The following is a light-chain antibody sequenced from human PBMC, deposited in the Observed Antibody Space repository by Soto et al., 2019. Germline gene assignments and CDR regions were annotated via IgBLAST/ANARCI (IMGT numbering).Light chain of an antibody. V-gene: IGKV1-8*01. J-gene: IGKJ4*01. CDR1: QGISSY. CDR2: AAS. CDR3: QQYYSFPLT. Sequence: IQMTQSPSSVSASVGDRVTITCRASQGISSYLAWYQQKPGKAPELLIYAASTLQSGVPSRFSGSGSGTDFTLTISCLQSEDFATYYCQQYYSFPLTFGGGTTVDIK.